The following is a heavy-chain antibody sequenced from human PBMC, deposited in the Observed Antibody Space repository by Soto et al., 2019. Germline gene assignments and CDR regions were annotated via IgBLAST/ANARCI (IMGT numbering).Heavy chain of an antibody. CDR2: ISGSGDYT. CDR3: AKNRGLKYYFDD. Sequence: GGSLRLSCAASGFTFDSYAMNWVRQAPGKGLEWVSTISGSGDYTYYTDSVKGRFTISRDNSKNIMYSQMNSLRAEDTAIYYWAKNRGLKYYFDDWGKGTLVTVYS. J-gene: IGHJ4*02. V-gene: IGHV3-23*01. CDR1: GFTFDSYA.